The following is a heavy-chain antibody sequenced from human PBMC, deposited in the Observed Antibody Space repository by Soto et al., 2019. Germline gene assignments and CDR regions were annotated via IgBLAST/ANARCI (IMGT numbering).Heavy chain of an antibody. D-gene: IGHD6-13*01. Sequence: QVQLVQSGAEMRWPGSSVKVSCKASGGTFSSYRINWVRQAPGQGLEWVGGIVPIYRTADYAQKFQGRVTITADESARTAYMELRGLKSQDTAVYYCARDSGAKLSSSWGQGTLVTVSS. CDR2: IVPIYRTA. CDR1: GGTFSSYR. CDR3: ARDSGAKLSSS. V-gene: IGHV1-69*01. J-gene: IGHJ4*02.